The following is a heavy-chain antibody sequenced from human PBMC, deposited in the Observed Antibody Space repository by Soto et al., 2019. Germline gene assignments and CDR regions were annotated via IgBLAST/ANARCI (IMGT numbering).Heavy chain of an antibody. Sequence: QLLESGPGLVKPSETLSLTCTVSGGSISSSSYYWGWIRQPPGKGLEWIGSIYYSGSTYYNPSLKSRVTISVDTSKNQFSLKLSSVTAADTAVYYCARHDILTGFDYWGQGTLVTVSS. CDR3: ARHDILTGFDY. CDR2: IYYSGST. V-gene: IGHV4-39*01. D-gene: IGHD3-9*01. J-gene: IGHJ4*02. CDR1: GGSISSSSYY.